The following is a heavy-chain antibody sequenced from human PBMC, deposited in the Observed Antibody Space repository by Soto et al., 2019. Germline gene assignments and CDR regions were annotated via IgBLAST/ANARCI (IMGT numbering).Heavy chain of an antibody. D-gene: IGHD6-19*01. V-gene: IGHV3-23*01. CDR3: AKEDSSGWYDDS. Sequence: EVQLLESGGVLVQPGGSLRLSCAASGFTFSSGAMNWVRQAPGKGLEWVSTISGNGGSTYYADSVKGRFTISRDNSKNTLDLQMNSLRAEDTAVYYCAKEDSSGWYDDSWGQGTLVTVPS. CDR1: GFTFSSGA. J-gene: IGHJ4*02. CDR2: ISGNGGST.